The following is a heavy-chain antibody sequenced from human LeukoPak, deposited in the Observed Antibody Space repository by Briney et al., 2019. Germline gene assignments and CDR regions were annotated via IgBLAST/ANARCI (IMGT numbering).Heavy chain of an antibody. CDR1: GGTFSSYA. CDR3: ASTPLRRGYHYYGMDV. Sequence: GASVKVSCKASGGTFSSYAISWVRQAPGQGLEWMGGIIPIFGTANYAQKFQGRVTIIADESTSTAYMELSSLRSEDTAVYYCASTPLRRGYHYYGMDVWGQGTMVTVSS. V-gene: IGHV1-69*13. J-gene: IGHJ6*02. D-gene: IGHD2-15*01. CDR2: IIPIFGTA.